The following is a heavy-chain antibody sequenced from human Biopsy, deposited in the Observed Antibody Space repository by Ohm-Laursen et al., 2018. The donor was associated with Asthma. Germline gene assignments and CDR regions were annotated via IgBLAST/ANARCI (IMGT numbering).Heavy chain of an antibody. V-gene: IGHV4-30-4*01. J-gene: IGHJ6*02. D-gene: IGHD6-19*01. CDR2: IHYSGST. CDR3: VRQSGYRSGWPKLLFVYYGMDV. CDR1: GASIKTDDHY. Sequence: TLSLTCPVSGASIKTDDHYWSWLRQPPGKGLEWFGFIHYSGSTSYNPSLKGGVTISVDTSKNQFSLKLSSVTAADTAQYYCVRQSGYRSGWPKLLFVYYGMDVWGPGTTVTVSS.